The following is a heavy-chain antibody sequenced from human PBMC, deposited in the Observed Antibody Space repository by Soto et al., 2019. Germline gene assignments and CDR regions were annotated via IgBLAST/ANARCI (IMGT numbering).Heavy chain of an antibody. V-gene: IGHV4-30-2*01. CDR2: MYHSGST. Sequence: PSETLSLTCAVSGGSISSGGYSWSWIRQPPGEGLEWIGYMYHSGSTYYNPSLKSRVTISVDRSKNQFSLKLSSVTAADTAVYYCARDQPWFDPWGQGTLVTVSS. CDR3: ARDQPWFDP. CDR1: GGSISSGGYS. J-gene: IGHJ5*02.